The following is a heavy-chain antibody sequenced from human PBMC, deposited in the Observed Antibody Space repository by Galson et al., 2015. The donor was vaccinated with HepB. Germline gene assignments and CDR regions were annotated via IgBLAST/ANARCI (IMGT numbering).Heavy chain of an antibody. V-gene: IGHV3-33*01. Sequence: SLRLSCAASGFIFSNYGMHWVRQAPGKGLEWVAVIWYDGSNKYYVDSVKGRFTISRDNSKHTLYLQMNSLRAEDTAVYYCARDREMSTIGVDYWGQGTLVTVSS. CDR3: ARDREMSTIGVDY. CDR1: GFIFSNYG. CDR2: IWYDGSNK. J-gene: IGHJ4*02. D-gene: IGHD5-24*01.